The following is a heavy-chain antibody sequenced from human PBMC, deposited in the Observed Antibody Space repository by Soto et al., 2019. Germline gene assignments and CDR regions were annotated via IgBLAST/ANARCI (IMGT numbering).Heavy chain of an antibody. CDR2: MTGSGVTM. CDR1: GFTFRGHS. Sequence: GGSLRLSCAASGFTFRGHSRNWIRQAPGKGLEWIAYMTGSGVTMYADSVKGRFTISRDNAKNSLYLQMDSLRVEDTAVYYCARDGGASTFDFDSWGQGTLVTVSS. J-gene: IGHJ4*02. D-gene: IGHD3-10*01. CDR3: ARDGGASTFDFDS. V-gene: IGHV3-48*04.